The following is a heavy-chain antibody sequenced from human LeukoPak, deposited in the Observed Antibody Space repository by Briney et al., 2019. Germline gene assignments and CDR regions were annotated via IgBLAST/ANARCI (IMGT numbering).Heavy chain of an antibody. Sequence: GGSLRLSCLASGFTFGRYSMLWVRQAPGKGLEWASCIGGSGNDKHYIDSVKGRFTISRDNAKNLLFLQMNSLTAEDTAVYYCVRADGSSGSSEYFQHWGQGTLVTVSS. CDR2: IGGSGNDK. V-gene: IGHV3-21*01. CDR1: GFTFGRYS. J-gene: IGHJ1*01. CDR3: VRADGSSGSSEYFQH. D-gene: IGHD5-12*01.